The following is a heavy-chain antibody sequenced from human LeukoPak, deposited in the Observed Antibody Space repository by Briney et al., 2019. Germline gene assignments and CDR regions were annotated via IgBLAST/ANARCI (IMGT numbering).Heavy chain of an antibody. J-gene: IGHJ5*02. CDR3: ARDHISMVRGKNWFDP. Sequence: PSETLSLTCTVSGGSISSYYWSWIRQPPGKGLEWIGYIYYSGSTNYNPSLKSRVTISVDTSKNRFSLKLSSVTAADTAVYYCARDHISMVRGKNWFDPWGQGTLVTVSS. CDR1: GGSISSYY. V-gene: IGHV4-59*01. D-gene: IGHD3-10*01. CDR2: IYYSGST.